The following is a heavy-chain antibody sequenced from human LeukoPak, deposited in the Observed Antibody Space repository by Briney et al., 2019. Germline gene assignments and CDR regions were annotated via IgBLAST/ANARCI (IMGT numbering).Heavy chain of an antibody. CDR2: INWNGGST. Sequence: GGSLRLSCAASGFTFDDYGMSWVRQAPGKGLEWVSGINWNGGSTGYADSVKGRFTISRDNAKNSLYLQMNSLRAEDTALYHCARLQLERGSANLAFDYWGQGTLVTVSS. CDR1: GFTFDDYG. J-gene: IGHJ4*02. CDR3: ARLQLERGSANLAFDY. V-gene: IGHV3-20*01. D-gene: IGHD1-1*01.